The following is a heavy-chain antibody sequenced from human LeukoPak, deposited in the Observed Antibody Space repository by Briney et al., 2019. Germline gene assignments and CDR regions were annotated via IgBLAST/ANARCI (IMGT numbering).Heavy chain of an antibody. CDR3: ANLPYNWNTHFDDY. V-gene: IGHV3-30*02. Sequence: PGGSLRLSCAAPGFTFSYYGMHWVRQAAGKGLDWVAYVASDGNFRDYVDSVKGRFTVSRDNSKDTLYLQMDSLRTEDTGVYYCANLPYNWNTHFDDYWGHGTLVTVSS. D-gene: IGHD1-1*01. J-gene: IGHJ4*01. CDR2: VASDGNFR. CDR1: GFTFSYYG.